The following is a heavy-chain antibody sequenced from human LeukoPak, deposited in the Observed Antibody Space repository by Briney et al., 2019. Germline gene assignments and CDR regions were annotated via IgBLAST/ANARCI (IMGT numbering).Heavy chain of an antibody. D-gene: IGHD2-21*02. CDR3: ARLFRDIVVVTVSADNSGYFDY. V-gene: IGHV4-39*01. J-gene: IGHJ4*02. CDR2: IYYSGST. CDR1: GGSISSSSYY. Sequence: PSETLSLTCTVSGGSISSSSYYWGWIRQPPGKGLEWIGSIYYSGSTYYNPSLKSRVTISVDTSKNQFSLKLSSVTAADTAVYYCARLFRDIVVVTVSADNSGYFDYWGQGTLVTVSS.